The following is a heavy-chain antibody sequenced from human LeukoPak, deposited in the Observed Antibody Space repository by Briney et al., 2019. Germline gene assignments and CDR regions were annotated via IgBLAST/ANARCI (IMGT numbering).Heavy chain of an antibody. Sequence: ASVKFSCKASGYTFSSYGITWVRQAPGQGLEWMGWISGYNDNTNYAQKLQGRVTMTTDTSTSTAYMELRSLRSDDTAVYYCARGGSGSVSAFDIWGQGTMVTVSS. CDR3: ARGGSGSVSAFDI. CDR2: ISGYNDNT. J-gene: IGHJ3*02. D-gene: IGHD3-10*01. CDR1: GYTFSSYG. V-gene: IGHV1-18*01.